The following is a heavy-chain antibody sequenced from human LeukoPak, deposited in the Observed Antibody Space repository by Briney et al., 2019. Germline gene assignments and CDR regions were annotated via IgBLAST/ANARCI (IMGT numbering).Heavy chain of an antibody. J-gene: IGHJ5*02. V-gene: IGHV4-39*07. CDR3: TRIGILRGVPHNWFDP. Sequence: SETLSLTCTVSGGSISSSSSYWGWIRQPPGKGLEWIGRIYTSGSTTYNPSLKSRVTMSLDTSKNQFSLKLTSVTAADTAVYYCTRIGILRGVPHNWFDPWGQGTLVTVSS. CDR1: GGSISSSSSY. D-gene: IGHD3-10*01. CDR2: IYTSGST.